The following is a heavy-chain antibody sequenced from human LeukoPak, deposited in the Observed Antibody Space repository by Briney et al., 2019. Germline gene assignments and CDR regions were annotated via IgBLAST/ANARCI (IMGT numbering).Heavy chain of an antibody. Sequence: HPGGSLRLSCAASGFTFSSYWMHWVRQAPGKGLVWVSRISSDGSSTTYADSVKGRFTISRDNAKNTLYLQMNSLRAEDTAVYYCARGRSGRYFDYWGQGTLVTVSS. V-gene: IGHV3-74*01. CDR1: GFTFSSYW. D-gene: IGHD6-19*01. CDR2: ISSDGSST. CDR3: ARGRSGRYFDY. J-gene: IGHJ4*02.